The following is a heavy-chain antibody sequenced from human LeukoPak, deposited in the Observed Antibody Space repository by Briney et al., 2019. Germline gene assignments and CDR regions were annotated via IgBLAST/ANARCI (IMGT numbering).Heavy chain of an antibody. CDR1: GFTFSSYG. CDR3: AKDRDYDFWSGYLDY. J-gene: IGHJ4*02. D-gene: IGHD3-3*01. V-gene: IGHV3-30*18. Sequence: QPGGSLRLSCAASGFTFSSYGMHWVRQALAKGLVLVAVISYDGSNKYYADSVKSRFTISRDNSKNTLYLQMNSLRAEDRDVYYCAKDRDYDFWSGYLDYWGEGTVVSVSS. CDR2: ISYDGSNK.